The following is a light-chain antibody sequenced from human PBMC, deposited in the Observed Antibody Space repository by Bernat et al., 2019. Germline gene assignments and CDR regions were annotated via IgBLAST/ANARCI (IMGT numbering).Light chain of an antibody. CDR3: QQANSFPLS. V-gene: IGKV1D-12*01. CDR2: RAP. Sequence: DIQVTQSPSSVSASIGDRVIIACRAIQGIASLLAWYPQKPGEAPKLLISRAPTLQGGVPSRFSGSGSGTDFTLTISSLQPDDFATYYCQQANSFPLSFGGRTKVE. J-gene: IGKJ4*01. CDR1: QGIASL.